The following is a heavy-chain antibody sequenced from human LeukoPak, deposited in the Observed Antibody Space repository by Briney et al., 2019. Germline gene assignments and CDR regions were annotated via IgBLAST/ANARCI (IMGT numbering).Heavy chain of an antibody. CDR3: ARVRPDIVASAWYYYYYYYMDV. Sequence: PSETLSLTCAVYGGSFSGYYWSWIRQPPGKGLEWIGEINHSGSTNYNPSLKSRVTISVDTSKNQFSPKLSSVTAADTAVYYCARVRPDIVASAWYYYYYYYMDVWSKGTTVTVSS. J-gene: IGHJ6*03. CDR1: GGSFSGYY. CDR2: INHSGST. V-gene: IGHV4-34*01. D-gene: IGHD5-12*01.